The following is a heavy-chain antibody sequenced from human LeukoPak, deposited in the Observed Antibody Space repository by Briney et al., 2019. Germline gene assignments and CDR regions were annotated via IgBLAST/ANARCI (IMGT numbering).Heavy chain of an antibody. V-gene: IGHV3-23*01. CDR3: AKDPSGSYYFDY. CDR1: GFTFSSYA. Sequence: PGGSLRLSCAASGFTFSSYAMSWVRQAPGKGLEWVSAISGSGGSTYYADSVKGRFTISRDNSKNTLYLQMNSLRAKDTAVYYCAKDPSGSYYFDYWGQGTLVTVSS. J-gene: IGHJ4*02. D-gene: IGHD1-26*01. CDR2: ISGSGGST.